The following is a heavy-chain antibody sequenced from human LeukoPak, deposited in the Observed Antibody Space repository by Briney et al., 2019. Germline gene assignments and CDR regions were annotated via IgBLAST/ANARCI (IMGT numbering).Heavy chain of an antibody. CDR2: IYYSGST. Sequence: NPSETLSLTCTVSGGSISSSSYYWGWIRQPPGKGLEWIGSIYYSGSTYYNPSLKSRVTISVDTSKNQFSLKLSSVTAAYTAVYYCASDSSGYYYGYWGQGTLVTVSS. V-gene: IGHV4-39*01. CDR1: GGSISSSSYY. J-gene: IGHJ4*02. CDR3: ASDSSGYYYGY. D-gene: IGHD3-22*01.